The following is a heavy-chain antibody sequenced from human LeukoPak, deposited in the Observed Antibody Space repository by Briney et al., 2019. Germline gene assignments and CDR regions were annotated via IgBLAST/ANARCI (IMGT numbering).Heavy chain of an antibody. Sequence: SETLSLTCTVSGGSIGSSSYHWGWIRQPPGKGLEWIGNIYSSGSTHYNPARKSRFTISVDTSKNHFSLKLSSVTATDTAVYYCAGLIVGATTKDYWGQGTLVTVSS. D-gene: IGHD1-26*01. CDR1: GGSIGSSSYH. V-gene: IGHV4-39*01. CDR2: IYSSGST. CDR3: AGLIVGATTKDY. J-gene: IGHJ4*02.